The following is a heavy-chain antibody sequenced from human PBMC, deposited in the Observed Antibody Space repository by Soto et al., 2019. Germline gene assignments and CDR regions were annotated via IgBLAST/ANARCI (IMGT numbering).Heavy chain of an antibody. J-gene: IGHJ4*02. CDR2: IYYSGST. CDR1: GGSISSSSYY. Sequence: PSETLSLTCTVSGGSISSSSYYWGWIRQPPGKGLEWIGSIYYSGSTYYNPSLKSRVTISVDTSKNQFSLKLSSVTAADTAVYYCARSPRPYYFDYWGQGTLVTVSS. V-gene: IGHV4-39*01. CDR3: ARSPRPYYFDY.